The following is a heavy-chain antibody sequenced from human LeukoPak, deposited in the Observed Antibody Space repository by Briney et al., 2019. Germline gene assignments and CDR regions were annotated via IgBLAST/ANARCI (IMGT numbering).Heavy chain of an antibody. J-gene: IGHJ3*02. Sequence: PGGSLRLSCAASGFTFSDYRMYWVRQPPGKGLVWASYINTDGRTTKYADSVRGRFTISRDNAKNTLYLQMNSLRSEDTAVYYCARSRDAAFDIWGRGTMVTVSS. CDR2: INTDGRTT. CDR1: GFTFSDYR. CDR3: ARSRDAAFDI. V-gene: IGHV3-74*03. D-gene: IGHD2-2*01.